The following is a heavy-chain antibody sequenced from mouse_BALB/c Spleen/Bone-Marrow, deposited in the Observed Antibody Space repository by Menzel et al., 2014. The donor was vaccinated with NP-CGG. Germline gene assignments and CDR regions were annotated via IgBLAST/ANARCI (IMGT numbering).Heavy chain of an antibody. J-gene: IGHJ4*01. V-gene: IGHV1-7*01. CDR3: ARGCSGCAIVY. Sequence: QVQLLESGAELVKPGASVKMSCKASGYTFTNYCMHWVKQRPGQGLEWIGNINPSTGYTEYNQKFKDKATLTADKSSSTAYMQLSSLTSENSAVYYCARGCSGCAIVYWGQGTSVTVS. D-gene: IGHD1-1*01. CDR1: GYTFTNYC. CDR2: INPSTGYT.